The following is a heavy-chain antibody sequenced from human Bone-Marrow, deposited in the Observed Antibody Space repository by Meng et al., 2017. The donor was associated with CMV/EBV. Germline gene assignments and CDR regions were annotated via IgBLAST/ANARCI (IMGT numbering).Heavy chain of an antibody. CDR1: GFTVSSNY. J-gene: IGHJ5*02. V-gene: IGHV3-53*01. Sequence: GESLKISCAASGFTVSSNYMSWVRQAPGKGLEWVSVIYSGGSTYYADSVKGRFTISRDNSKNTLYLQMNSLRAADTAVYYCARARGYCSSTSCYSSFDPWGQGTLVTVSS. D-gene: IGHD2-2*02. CDR2: IYSGGST. CDR3: ARARGYCSSTSCYSSFDP.